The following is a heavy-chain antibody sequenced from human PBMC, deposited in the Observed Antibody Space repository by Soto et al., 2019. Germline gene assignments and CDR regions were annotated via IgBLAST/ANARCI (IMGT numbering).Heavy chain of an antibody. Sequence: QVQLQESGPGLVKPSQTLSLTCSVSGGYISSGGNYWSGIRQHPGKGLEWIGFIYYTGHTRYNAALKSRVNISGDMSQNQFSLTLTSVTAADTSVYYFAREDINESFFDSWGPGILVTVSS. CDR3: AREDINESFFDS. D-gene: IGHD2-8*01. CDR1: GGYISSGGNY. V-gene: IGHV4-31*03. CDR2: IYYTGHT. J-gene: IGHJ4*02.